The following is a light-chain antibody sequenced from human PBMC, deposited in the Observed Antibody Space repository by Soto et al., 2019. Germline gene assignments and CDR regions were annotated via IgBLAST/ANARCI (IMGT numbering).Light chain of an antibody. J-gene: IGKJ1*01. Sequence: EIVLTQSPGTLCLSPGERATLSCRASQSVSSSYLAWYQQKPGQAPRLLIYGSSSRATGIPVRFSGSGSGTDFTLTISRLEPEDFAVYYCQRYGSSPWTFGQGTKVEIK. V-gene: IGKV3-20*01. CDR3: QRYGSSPWT. CDR1: QSVSSSY. CDR2: GSS.